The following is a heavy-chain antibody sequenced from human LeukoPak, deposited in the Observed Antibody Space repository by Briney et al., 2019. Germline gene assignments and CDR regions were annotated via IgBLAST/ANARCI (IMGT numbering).Heavy chain of an antibody. V-gene: IGHV3-48*03. CDR3: ARDLGQLRFDY. Sequence: GGSLRLSCAASGFTFSSYEMNWVRQAPGKGLEWVSYISSSGSTIYYADSVKGRFTISRDNAKNSLYLQMNSLRAEDTAVYYCARDLGQLRFDYWGQGTLVTVSS. J-gene: IGHJ4*02. D-gene: IGHD6-6*01. CDR1: GFTFSSYE. CDR2: ISSSGSTI.